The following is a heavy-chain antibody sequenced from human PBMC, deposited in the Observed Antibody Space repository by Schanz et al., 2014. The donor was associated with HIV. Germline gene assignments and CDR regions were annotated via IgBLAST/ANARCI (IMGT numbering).Heavy chain of an antibody. J-gene: IGHJ3*01. Sequence: QVQLVQSGAEVKKPGSSVKVSCKASGGNFSSYGISWVRQAPGQGLEWMGGIIPIFSTRNYAQKFQVRVTFTADKFTGTAYMELSSLRSEDTAVYYCARDLHFQCSGAWQDALGFWGQGTRVTVSS. D-gene: IGHD2-15*01. CDR3: ARDLHFQCSGAWQDALGF. CDR1: GGNFSSYG. V-gene: IGHV1-69*06. CDR2: IIPIFSTR.